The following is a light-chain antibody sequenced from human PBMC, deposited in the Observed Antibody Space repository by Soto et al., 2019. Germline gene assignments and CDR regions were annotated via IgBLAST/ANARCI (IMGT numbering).Light chain of an antibody. CDR2: GAS. CDR1: QSVGTK. CDR3: HQFNNWQT. Sequence: EIVMTQSPATLSVSVGERATLSCRASQSVGTKLAWYQQTPGQAPRLLIYGASTGATGVPARFSGSGSGTEFTLTISSLQSEDFGIYYCHQFNNWQTFGQGTKVEI. V-gene: IGKV3-15*01. J-gene: IGKJ1*01.